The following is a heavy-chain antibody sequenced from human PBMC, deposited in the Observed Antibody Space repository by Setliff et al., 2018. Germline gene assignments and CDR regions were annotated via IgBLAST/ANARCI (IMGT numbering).Heavy chain of an antibody. Sequence: SETLSLTCTVSGGSISSGSYYWSWIRQPPGKGLEWIGEINHSGSTNYNPSLKSRVTISVDTSKNQFSLKLSSVTAADTAVYYCARRGGLVFGNHHDAFDIWGQGTMVTVSS. CDR1: GGSISSGSYY. CDR3: ARRGGLVFGNHHDAFDI. V-gene: IGHV4-39*07. CDR2: INHSGST. J-gene: IGHJ3*02. D-gene: IGHD2-21*01.